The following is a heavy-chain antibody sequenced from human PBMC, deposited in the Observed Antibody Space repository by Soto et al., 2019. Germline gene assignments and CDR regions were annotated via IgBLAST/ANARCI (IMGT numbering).Heavy chain of an antibody. CDR2: MYHSGST. CDR3: ARRWGFTFDY. Sequence: SETLSLTCAVSGGSISSGGYSWSWIRQPPGKGLEWIGYMYHSGSTYYNPSLKSRVTISVDTSKNQFSLKLSSVTAADTAVYYCARRWGFTFDYWGQGTLVTVSS. V-gene: IGHV4-30-2*01. CDR1: GGSISSGGYS. J-gene: IGHJ4*02. D-gene: IGHD1-26*01.